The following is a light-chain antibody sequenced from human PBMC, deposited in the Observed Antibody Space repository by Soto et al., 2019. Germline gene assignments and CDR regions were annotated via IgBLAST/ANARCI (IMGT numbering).Light chain of an antibody. CDR1: SSDVGGSNY. Sequence: QSALTQPSSVSGSPGQSITISCPGTSSDVGGSNYVSWYQQHPGKAPKLMIYDVSNRPSGVSNRFSGSKSGYTASLTTSGLQAEDEADYYCSSYTSTPHVVFGGGTKVTVL. J-gene: IGLJ2*01. CDR2: DVS. CDR3: SSYTSTPHVV. V-gene: IGLV2-14*01.